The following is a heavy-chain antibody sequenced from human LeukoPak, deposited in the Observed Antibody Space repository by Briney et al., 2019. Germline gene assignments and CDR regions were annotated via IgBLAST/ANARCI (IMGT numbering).Heavy chain of an antibody. J-gene: IGHJ4*02. Sequence: PSETLCLTCTVSGGSISSGDYYWSWIRQPPEKGLEWIGSIYYSGTTYYNPSLKSRVTISVVTSKNQFSLNLSSVTAADTAVYYCARHSSSWYHFDYWGQGTLVTVSS. V-gene: IGHV4-39*01. D-gene: IGHD6-13*01. CDR3: ARHSSSWYHFDY. CDR1: GGSISSGDYY. CDR2: IYYSGTT.